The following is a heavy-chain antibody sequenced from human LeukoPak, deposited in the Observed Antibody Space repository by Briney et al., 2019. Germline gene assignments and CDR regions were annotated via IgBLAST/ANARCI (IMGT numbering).Heavy chain of an antibody. CDR2: ISAASGST. CDR1: GYSFTSFG. J-gene: IGHJ4*02. V-gene: IGHV1-18*01. Sequence: ASVKVSCMASGYSFTSFGLSWVRQAPGQGPEWMGWISAASGSTNYAQKFQDRVTMTTDTSTTTVYMELRSLRSDDTTVYYYAKEQEVTAIGGVFDYWGQGTVVTVSS. D-gene: IGHD2-21*02. CDR3: AKEQEVTAIGGVFDY.